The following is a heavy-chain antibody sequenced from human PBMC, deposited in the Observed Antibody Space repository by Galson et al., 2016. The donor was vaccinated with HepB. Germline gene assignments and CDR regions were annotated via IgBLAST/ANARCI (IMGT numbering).Heavy chain of an antibody. CDR1: GGTISSYY. V-gene: IGHV4-59*01. J-gene: IGHJ6*02. D-gene: IGHD5-12*01. Sequence: SETLSLTCTVSGGTISSYYWSWIRQSPGRGPEWIGYIYYSGTTTTNPSLTSRVTMSVDTSKNQFSLKLSSVTAADSAIYYCARVIYSGYDSTTSYYYNYGMDVWGQGTAVAVSS. CDR2: IYYSGTT. CDR3: ARVIYSGYDSTTSYYYNYGMDV.